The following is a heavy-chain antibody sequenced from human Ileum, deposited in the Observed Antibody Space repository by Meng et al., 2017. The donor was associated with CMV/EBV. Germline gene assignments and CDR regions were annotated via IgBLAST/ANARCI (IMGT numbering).Heavy chain of an antibody. D-gene: IGHD3-9*01. CDR2: VSGTGETT. CDR1: GFTFSDCG. CDR3: VGLLTGYYSHW. V-gene: IGHV3-23*04. J-gene: IGHJ4*02. Sequence: VESGGESVQPGGSLRLSCAASGFTFSDCGMSWVRQAPGKGLEWISAVSGTGETTYYADSVKGRFAISRDNSKNTLYLQMNSLRADDTALYYCVGLLTGYYSHWWGQGTLVTVSS.